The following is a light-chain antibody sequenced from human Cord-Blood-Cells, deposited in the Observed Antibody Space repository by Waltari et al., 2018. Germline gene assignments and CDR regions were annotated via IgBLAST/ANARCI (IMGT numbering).Light chain of an antibody. J-gene: IGLJ1*01. CDR2: DVS. V-gene: IGLV2-11*01. CDR3: CSYAGSYTYV. CDR1: SSDVGGYNY. Sequence: QSALTQPRSVSGSPGQSVTISCTGTSSDVGGYNYVSWYQQYPGKAPKLMIYDVSKRPSGVPDRFSGSKSGNTASLTISGLQAEDEADYYRCSYAGSYTYVFGTGTKVTVL.